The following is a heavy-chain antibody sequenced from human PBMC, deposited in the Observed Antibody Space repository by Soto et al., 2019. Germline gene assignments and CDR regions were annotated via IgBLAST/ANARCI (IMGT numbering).Heavy chain of an antibody. J-gene: IGHJ6*02. CDR1: GFTFTSSA. CDR3: AAEGAGATGGYYYYGMDV. CDR2: IVVGSGNT. V-gene: IGHV1-58*01. Sequence: SVKVSCKASGFTFTSSAVQWVRQARGQRLEWIGWIVVGSGNTNYAQKFQERVTITRDMSTSTAYMELSSLRSEDTAVYYCAAEGAGATGGYYYYGMDVWGQGTTVTVSS. D-gene: IGHD1-26*01.